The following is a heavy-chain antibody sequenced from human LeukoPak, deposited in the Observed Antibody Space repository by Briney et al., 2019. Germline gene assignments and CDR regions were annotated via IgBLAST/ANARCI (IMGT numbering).Heavy chain of an antibody. CDR2: INHSGST. J-gene: IGHJ5*02. D-gene: IGHD6-6*01. CDR1: GGSFSGYY. CDR3: ARGPARRWFGP. Sequence: SETLSLTCAVYGGSFSGYYWSWIRQPPGKGLEWIGEINHSGSTNYNPSLKSRVTISVDTSKNQFSLKLSSVTAADTAAYYCARGPARRWFGPWGQGTLVTVSS. V-gene: IGHV4-34*01.